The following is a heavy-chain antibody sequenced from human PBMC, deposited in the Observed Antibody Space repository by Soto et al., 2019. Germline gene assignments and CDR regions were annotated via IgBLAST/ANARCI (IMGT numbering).Heavy chain of an antibody. D-gene: IGHD7-27*01. CDR3: ARDLRWGSNWYYYMDV. J-gene: IGHJ6*03. CDR2: ISSSSSVI. V-gene: IGHV3-48*01. CDR1: GFILSDCA. Sequence: EVQLVESGGGLVQPGGSLRLSCATSGFILSDCAMNWVRQAPGKGLEWVSYISSSSSVIDYADSVKGRFTVSRDNARNSLYLQMKRLRAEDTAGYYCARDLRWGSNWYYYMDVWGKGTTVTVSS.